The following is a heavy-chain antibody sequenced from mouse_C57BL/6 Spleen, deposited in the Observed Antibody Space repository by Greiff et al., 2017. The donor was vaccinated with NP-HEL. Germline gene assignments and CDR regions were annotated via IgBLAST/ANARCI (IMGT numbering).Heavy chain of an antibody. J-gene: IGHJ2*01. D-gene: IGHD3-3*01. V-gene: IGHV5-16*01. CDR2: INYDGSST. CDR3: ARGGLDIDY. CDR1: GFTFSDYY. Sequence: EVKLVESEGGLVQPGSSMKLSCTASGFTFSDYYMAWVRQVPEKGLEWVANINYDGSSTYYLDSLKSRFIISRDNAKNILYLQMSSLKSEDTATYYCARGGLDIDYWGQGTTLTVSS.